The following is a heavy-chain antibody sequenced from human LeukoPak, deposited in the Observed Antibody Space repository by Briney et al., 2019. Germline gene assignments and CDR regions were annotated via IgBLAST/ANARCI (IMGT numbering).Heavy chain of an antibody. CDR2: IYYSGST. D-gene: IGHD6-13*01. V-gene: IGHV4-61*01. CDR1: VGSVSSGSSY. CDR3: ARDGGSSSANWFDP. Sequence: PSEALSVTCIVSVGSVSSGSSYWSWIRQPPGKGLEWIGYIYYSGSTNYNPSLKSRVTISVDTSKNQCSLKLSSVTAADTAVYYCARDGGSSSANWFDPGGKGTLVTVSS. J-gene: IGHJ5*02.